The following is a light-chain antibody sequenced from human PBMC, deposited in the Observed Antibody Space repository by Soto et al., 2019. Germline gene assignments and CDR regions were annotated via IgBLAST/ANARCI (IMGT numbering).Light chain of an antibody. Sequence: IQLTQSPSSLSASVGDRVTITCRASQGISSYLAWYQQKPGKAPKFLIYAASTLQMGVPSRFSRRGSGTEFNLTISSVQPDDFATYFCQQYINFPYTFGQGTELEIK. CDR2: AAS. CDR1: QGISSY. J-gene: IGKJ2*01. CDR3: QQYINFPYT. V-gene: IGKV1-9*01.